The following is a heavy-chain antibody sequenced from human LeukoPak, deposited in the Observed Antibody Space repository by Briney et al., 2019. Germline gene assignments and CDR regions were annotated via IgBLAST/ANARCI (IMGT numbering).Heavy chain of an antibody. CDR1: GGSISSYY. J-gene: IGHJ5*02. CDR2: IYTSGST. CDR3: ARLAVTMVRGAYWFDP. D-gene: IGHD3-10*01. V-gene: IGHV4-4*07. Sequence: PSETLSLTCTVSGGSISSYYWSWIRQPAGKGLEWIGRIYTSGSTTYNPSLKSRVTMSVDTSKNQFSLKLSSVTAADTAVYYCARLAVTMVRGAYWFDPWGQGTPVTVSS.